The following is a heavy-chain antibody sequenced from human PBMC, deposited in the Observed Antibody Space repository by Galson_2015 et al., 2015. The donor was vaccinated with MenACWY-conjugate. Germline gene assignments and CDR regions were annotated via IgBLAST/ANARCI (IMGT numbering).Heavy chain of an antibody. CDR1: GFSFSSSW. V-gene: IGHV3-7*03. CDR3: ARGPRYGAFDI. J-gene: IGHJ3*02. CDR2: IKQDASEK. D-gene: IGHD4-17*01. Sequence: SLRLSCAASGFSFSSSWMSWVRQAPGKGLEWVANIKQDASEKYYVDSVKGRFAISRDNAKTSLYLHMNSLGAEDTAVYYCARGPRYGAFDIWGQGTMVTVSS.